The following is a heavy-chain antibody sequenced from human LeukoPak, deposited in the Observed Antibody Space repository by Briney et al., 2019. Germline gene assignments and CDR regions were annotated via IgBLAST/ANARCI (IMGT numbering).Heavy chain of an antibody. J-gene: IGHJ4*02. V-gene: IGHV4-59*08. CDR2: IYYSGST. CDR3: ARHKHEVPDY. CDR1: GGSISSYY. Sequence: SETLSLTCTVSGGSISSYYWSWIRQPPGKGLEWSGYIYYSGSTNYNPSLKSRVTISVDTSKNQFSLKLSSATAADTAVYYCARHKHEVPDYWGQGTLVTVSS.